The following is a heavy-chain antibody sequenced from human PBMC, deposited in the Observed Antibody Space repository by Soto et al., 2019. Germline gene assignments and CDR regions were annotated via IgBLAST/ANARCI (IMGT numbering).Heavy chain of an antibody. D-gene: IGHD3-22*01. CDR1: GFTFSSYG. CDR2: IWYDGSNK. V-gene: IGHV3-33*01. J-gene: IGHJ3*02. CDR3: ARDHYDSSGYHDAFDI. Sequence: QVQLVESGGGVVQPGRSLRLSCAASGFTFSSYGMHWVRQAPGRGLEWVAVIWYDGSNKYYADSVKGRFTISRDNSKNTLYLQMNSLRAEDTAVYYCARDHYDSSGYHDAFDIWGQRTEVTVSS.